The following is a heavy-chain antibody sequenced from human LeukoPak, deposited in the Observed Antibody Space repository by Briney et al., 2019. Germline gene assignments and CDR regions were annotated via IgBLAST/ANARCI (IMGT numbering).Heavy chain of an antibody. CDR3: ARDSPDDSSGSDYFDY. V-gene: IGHV3-48*04. J-gene: IGHJ4*02. Sequence: PGGSLRLSCAASGFTFSSYSMNWVRQAPGKGLEWVSYISSSSTIYYADSVKGRFTISRDNAKNSLYLQMNSLRAEDTAVYYCARDSPDDSSGSDYFDYWGQGTLVTVSS. CDR2: ISSSSTI. CDR1: GFTFSSYS. D-gene: IGHD3-22*01.